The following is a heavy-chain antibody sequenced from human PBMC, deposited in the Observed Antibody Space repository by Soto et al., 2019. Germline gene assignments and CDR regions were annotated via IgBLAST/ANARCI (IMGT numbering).Heavy chain of an antibody. Sequence: TSETLSLTCTVSGGSIATSSYYWGWIRQSPGKGLEWIGSIYYSGRTYYSPSLKSRVTISVDTSKNQFSLKLSSVTAAETAVYYFARSKSENIYDSSGYVAFWGKGTLVPVSP. CDR3: ARSKSENIYDSSGYVAF. D-gene: IGHD3-22*01. CDR2: IYYSGRT. CDR1: GGSIATSSYY. J-gene: IGHJ4*02. V-gene: IGHV4-39*01.